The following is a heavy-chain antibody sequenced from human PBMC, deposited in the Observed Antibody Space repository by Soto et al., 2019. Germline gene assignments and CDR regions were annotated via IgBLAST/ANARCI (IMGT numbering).Heavy chain of an antibody. V-gene: IGHV4-34*01. CDR2: INHSGRV. J-gene: IGHJ5*01. CDR3: STRAYDTNAYYRCDP. Sequence: SETLSLTCAVYGGSFSGHSWTWIRQSPGKGLEWIGDINHSGRVNYSPSLKSRVTISLDTSKNQFSLTLSAVTAADTAMYYCSTRAYDTNAYYRCDPWGQGTLVTVS. CDR1: GGSFSGHS. D-gene: IGHD3-22*01.